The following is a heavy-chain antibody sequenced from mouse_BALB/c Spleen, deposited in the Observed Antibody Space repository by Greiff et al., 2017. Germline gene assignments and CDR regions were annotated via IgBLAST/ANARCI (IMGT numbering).Heavy chain of an antibody. Sequence: VQLVESGPGLVAPSQSLSITCTVSGFSLTSYGVHWVRQPPGKGLEWLGVIWAGGSTNYNSALMSRLSISKDNSKSQVFLKMNSLQTDDTAMYYCARDRYGTPFAYWGQGTLVTVSA. D-gene: IGHD1-1*01. CDR1: GFSLTSYG. J-gene: IGHJ3*01. CDR2: IWAGGST. CDR3: ARDRYGTPFAY. V-gene: IGHV2-9*02.